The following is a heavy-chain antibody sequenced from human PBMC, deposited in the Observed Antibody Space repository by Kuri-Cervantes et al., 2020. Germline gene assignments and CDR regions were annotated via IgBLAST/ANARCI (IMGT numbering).Heavy chain of an antibody. CDR2: MNPNSGNT. J-gene: IGHJ6*03. D-gene: IGHD3-3*01. Sequence: ASVKVSCKASGYTFTSYDIDWARQATGQGLEWMGWMNPNSGNTGYAQKFQGRVTMTRNTSISTAYMELSSLRSEDTAVYYCAREHRITIFGVVIRIRTHMDVWGKGTTVTVSS. CDR3: AREHRITIFGVVIRIRTHMDV. CDR1: GYTFTSYD. V-gene: IGHV1-8*01.